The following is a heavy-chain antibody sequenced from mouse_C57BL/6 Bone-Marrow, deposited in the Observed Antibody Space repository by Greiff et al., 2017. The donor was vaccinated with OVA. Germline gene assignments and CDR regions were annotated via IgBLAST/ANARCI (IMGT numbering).Heavy chain of an antibody. V-gene: IGHV2-2*01. D-gene: IGHD1-1*01. Sequence: VMLVESGPGLVQPSQSLSITCTVSGFSLTSYGVHWVRQSPGKGLEWLGVIWSGGSTDYNAAFISRLSISKDNSKSQVFFKMNSLQADDTAIYYCARKDYGSSYYWYFDVWGTGTTVTVSS. CDR2: IWSGGST. J-gene: IGHJ1*03. CDR3: ARKDYGSSYYWYFDV. CDR1: GFSLTSYG.